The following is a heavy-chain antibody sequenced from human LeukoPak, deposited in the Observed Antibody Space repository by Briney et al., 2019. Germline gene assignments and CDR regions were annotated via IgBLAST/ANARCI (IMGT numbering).Heavy chain of an antibody. CDR2: IYYSGST. CDR1: GGSISSGGYY. CDR3: ARDLFLGDGYIDAFDI. V-gene: IGHV4-31*03. D-gene: IGHD5-24*01. Sequence: SETLSLTCTVSGGSISSGGYYWSWIRQHPGTGLEWIAYIYYSGSTYYNPSHKSRVTISVDTSKNQFSLKLSSVTAADTAVYYCARDLFLGDGYIDAFDIWGQGTMVTVSS. J-gene: IGHJ3*02.